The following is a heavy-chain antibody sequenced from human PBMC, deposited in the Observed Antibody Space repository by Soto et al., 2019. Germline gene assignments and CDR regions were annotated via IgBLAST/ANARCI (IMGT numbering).Heavy chain of an antibody. CDR1: GGSFSSLNW. J-gene: IGHJ4*02. Sequence: QLQLQESGPGLVKPSGTLSLTCAVSGGSFSSLNWWSWVRQSPGKGLEWIGEIFHIVTTNYNPSLKIRVTISIDKSKNQFSLNLSSVTAADTAVYYCARGGLTWGEYWGQGALVTVCS. CDR2: IFHIVTT. CDR3: ARGGLTWGEY. V-gene: IGHV4-4*02. D-gene: IGHD3-16*01.